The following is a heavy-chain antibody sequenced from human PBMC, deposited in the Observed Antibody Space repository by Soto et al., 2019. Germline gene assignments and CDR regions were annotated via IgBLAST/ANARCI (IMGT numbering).Heavy chain of an antibody. V-gene: IGHV3-49*03. D-gene: IGHD5-12*01. CDR2: VRGKAFGGKT. CDR1: GFTLGDYA. Sequence: SGGALRLSCTASGFTLGDYAISWFRQAPGKGLGWGGLVRGKAFGGKTEYAASVKSKFTISKDESKTIAYLQMNSLNSEDTAVYYCIRGGIVATIGYAFDIWGQGTMVTVSS. J-gene: IGHJ3*02. CDR3: IRGGIVATIGYAFDI.